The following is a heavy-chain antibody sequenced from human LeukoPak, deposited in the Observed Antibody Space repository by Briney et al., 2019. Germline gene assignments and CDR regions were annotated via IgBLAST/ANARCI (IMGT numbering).Heavy chain of an antibody. Sequence: GGSLRLSCAASGFTFSSYSMNWVRQAPGKGLEWVLSISSSSSYIYYADSVKGRFTISRDNAKNSLYLQMNSLRAEDTAVYYCARDHRDGQIDYWGQGTLVTVSS. CDR2: ISSSSSYI. J-gene: IGHJ4*02. CDR3: ARDHRDGQIDY. CDR1: GFTFSSYS. V-gene: IGHV3-21*01.